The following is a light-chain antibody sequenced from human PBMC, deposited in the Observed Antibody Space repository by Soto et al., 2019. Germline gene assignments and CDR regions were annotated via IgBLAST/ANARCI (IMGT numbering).Light chain of an antibody. Sequence: QSVLTQPPSASGSLGQSVTISCTGTSSDVGGYNSVSWYQQHPGKAPKLMIYEVSKRPSGVPDRFSGSKSGNTASLTVSGLQADDEADYYCQSYDSSLSGSVFGGGTKLTVL. CDR3: QSYDSSLSGSV. V-gene: IGLV2-8*01. CDR1: SSDVGGYNS. CDR2: EVS. J-gene: IGLJ3*02.